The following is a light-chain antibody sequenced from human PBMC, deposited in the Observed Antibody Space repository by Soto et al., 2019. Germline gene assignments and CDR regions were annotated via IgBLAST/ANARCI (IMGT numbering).Light chain of an antibody. CDR1: SSDVGGYNY. J-gene: IGLJ1*01. V-gene: IGLV2-8*01. Sequence: QSVLTQPPSASGSPGQSVTISSTRTSSDVGGYNYVDWYQQHPGKAPKLMIYEVSKLPSGVPDRFSGSKSGNTASLTVSGLQAEDEADYYCSSYAGCNNYVFVTRTQLTV. CDR3: SSYAGCNNYV. CDR2: EVS.